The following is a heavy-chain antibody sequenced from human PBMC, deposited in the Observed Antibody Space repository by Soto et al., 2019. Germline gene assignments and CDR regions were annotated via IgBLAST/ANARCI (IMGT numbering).Heavy chain of an antibody. CDR1: GYTFTSYY. V-gene: IGHV1-46*03. CDR2: INPSGDST. J-gene: IGHJ4*02. CDR3: ARGDTSGYSGYVKDY. Sequence: ASVKVSCKASGYTFTSYYMHWVRQAPGQGLEWMGIINPSGDSTSYAQKFQGRVTMTRDTSTSTVYMELSSLRSEDTAVYYCARGDTSGYSGYVKDYWGQGTLVTVSS. D-gene: IGHD5-12*01.